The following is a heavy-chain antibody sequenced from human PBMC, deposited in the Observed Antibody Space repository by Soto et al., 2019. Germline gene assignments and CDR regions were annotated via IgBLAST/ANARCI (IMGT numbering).Heavy chain of an antibody. CDR2: IYYSSKWYN. CDR3: ARVVTGEDFWSGYYYMDV. CDR1: GDSVSSNSAA. V-gene: IGHV6-1*01. D-gene: IGHD3-3*01. J-gene: IGHJ6*03. Sequence: PSQTLSLTCAISGDSVSSNSAAWNWIRQSPSRGLECLGRIYYSSKWYNDFAVSVKSRITINPDTSKNQFSLQLNSVTPEDTAVYYCARVVTGEDFWSGYYYMDVWGKGTTVTVSS.